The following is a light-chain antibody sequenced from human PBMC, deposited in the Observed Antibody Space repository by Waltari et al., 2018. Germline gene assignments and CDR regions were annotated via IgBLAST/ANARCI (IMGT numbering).Light chain of an antibody. V-gene: IGKV1-12*01. CDR3: QQANSLPLT. CDR2: AAS. J-gene: IGKJ4*01. CDR1: KGITTW. Sequence: DIQMPQSPSSVSASVGARVTITCRASKGITTWLAWYQQKPGKSPKPLISAASSLQSGVPSRFSGSGSGTDFTLTIRSLQPEDVATYYCQQANSLPLTFGGGTKVEIK.